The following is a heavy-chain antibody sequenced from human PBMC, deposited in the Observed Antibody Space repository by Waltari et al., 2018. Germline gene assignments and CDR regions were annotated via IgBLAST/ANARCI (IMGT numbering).Heavy chain of an antibody. V-gene: IGHV3-23*01. CDR1: GSTFSSYA. J-gene: IGHJ4*02. CDR2: ISGLGGST. CDR3: AKGNGGYYYLYYFDY. Sequence: EVQLLESGGGLVQPGGSLRLSCAASGSTFSSYAMCWVRQPPGKGLGWVSAISGLGGSTDYADSVKGRFTISRDNSKNTLYLQMNSLRAEDTAVYYCAKGNGGYYYLYYFDYWGQGTLVTVSS. D-gene: IGHD3-22*01.